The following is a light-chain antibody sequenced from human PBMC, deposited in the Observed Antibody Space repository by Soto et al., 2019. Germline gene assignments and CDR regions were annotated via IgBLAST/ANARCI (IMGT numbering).Light chain of an antibody. V-gene: IGKV3-15*01. Sequence: EIVMTQSPVTLSVSPGERATLSCRAGQSVSSNLAWYQQKPGQAPRLLIYGASTRATGIPARFTGSGSGTEFTLTISSLKFDDSAVYYCQKYNNWWTFGQGTKVEIK. CDR1: QSVSSN. J-gene: IGKJ1*01. CDR3: QKYNNWWT. CDR2: GAS.